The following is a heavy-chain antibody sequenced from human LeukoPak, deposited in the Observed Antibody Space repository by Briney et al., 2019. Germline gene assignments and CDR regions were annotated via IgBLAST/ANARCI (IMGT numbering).Heavy chain of an antibody. J-gene: IGHJ4*02. Sequence: GGSLRLSCAASGFTFSSYSMNWVRQAPGKVLEWVSSISSSSSYIYYADSVKGRFTISRDNAKNSLYLQMNSLRAEDTAVYYCARDYYGSGSYVSAFDYWGQGTLVTVSS. D-gene: IGHD3-10*01. CDR3: ARDYYGSGSYVSAFDY. CDR2: ISSSSSYI. V-gene: IGHV3-21*01. CDR1: GFTFSSYS.